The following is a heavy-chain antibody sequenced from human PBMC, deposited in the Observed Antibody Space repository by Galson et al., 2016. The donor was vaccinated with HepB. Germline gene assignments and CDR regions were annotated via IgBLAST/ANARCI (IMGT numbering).Heavy chain of an antibody. D-gene: IGHD3-9*01. J-gene: IGHJ6*02. CDR2: LSTSSSTI. CDR3: ARGLLYFDWYQLEGYGMDV. Sequence: SLRLSCAASGFTFSSYSMNWVRQAPGKGLEWVSFLSTSSSTIYHSDSVKGRFTVSRDNGKNSLYLQMNSLRDEDTAVYYCARGLLYFDWYQLEGYGMDVWGQGTTVTVSS. V-gene: IGHV3-48*02. CDR1: GFTFSSYS.